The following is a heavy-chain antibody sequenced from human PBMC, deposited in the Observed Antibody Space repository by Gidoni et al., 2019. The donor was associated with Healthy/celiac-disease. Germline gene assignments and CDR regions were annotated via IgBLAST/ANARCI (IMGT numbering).Heavy chain of an antibody. J-gene: IGHJ3*02. CDR3: ASAGGGDAFDI. CDR1: GGSFSGYY. Sequence: QVQLQQWGAGLLKPSETLSLACAVYGGSFSGYYWSWIRQPPGKGLEWLGEINHSGSTNHNPSLTSRVTISVDTSKNQFSLKLSSVTAADTAVYYCASAGGGDAFDIWGQGTMVTVSS. V-gene: IGHV4-34*01. CDR2: INHSGST.